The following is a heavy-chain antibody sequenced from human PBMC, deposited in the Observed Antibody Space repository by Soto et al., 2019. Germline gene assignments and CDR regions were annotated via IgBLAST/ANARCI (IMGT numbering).Heavy chain of an antibody. CDR3: ARGPRFGVVIIGFDP. D-gene: IGHD3-3*01. J-gene: IGHJ5*02. CDR2: IYYSGST. CDR1: CGSISCYF. Sequence: PSGTLSLTCSVSCGSISCYFWGWIREPPGKGLEWIGYIYYSGSTNYNPSLKSRVTISVDTSKNQFSLKLSSVTAADTAVYYCARGPRFGVVIIGFDPWGQGTLVTVSS. V-gene: IGHV4-59*01.